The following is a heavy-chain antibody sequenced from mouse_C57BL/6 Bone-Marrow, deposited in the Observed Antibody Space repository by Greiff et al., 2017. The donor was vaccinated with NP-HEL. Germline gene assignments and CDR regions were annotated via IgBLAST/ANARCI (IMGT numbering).Heavy chain of an antibody. J-gene: IGHJ2*01. Sequence: VHLVESGAELVRPGTSVKVSCKASGYAFTNYLIEWVKQRPGQGLEWIGVINPGSGGTNYNEKFKGKATLTADKSSSTAYMQLSSLTSEDSAVYFCARWLLREDYWGQGTTLTVSS. CDR3: ARWLLREDY. CDR1: GYAFTNYL. CDR2: INPGSGGT. D-gene: IGHD2-3*01. V-gene: IGHV1-54*01.